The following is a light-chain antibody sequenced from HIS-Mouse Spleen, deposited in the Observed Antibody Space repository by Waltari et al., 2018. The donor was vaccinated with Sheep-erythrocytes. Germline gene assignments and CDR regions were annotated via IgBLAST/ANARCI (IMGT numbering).Light chain of an antibody. V-gene: IGKV2-28*01. CDR2: LGS. J-gene: IGKJ1*01. CDR1: QSLLHSNGYNF. Sequence: DIVMTQSPLSLPVTPREPASISCRSSQSLLHSNGYNFLDWYLQKPGQSPPRLIYLGSNRASGVPDRFSGSGSGTDFTLKISRVEAEDVGVYYCMQALQTPPTFGQGTKVEIK. CDR3: MQALQTPPT.